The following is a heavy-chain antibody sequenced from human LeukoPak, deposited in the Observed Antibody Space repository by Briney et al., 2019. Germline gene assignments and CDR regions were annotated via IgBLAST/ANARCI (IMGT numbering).Heavy chain of an antibody. Sequence: GGSLRLSCAASGFTFSSYSMNWVRQAPGKGLEWVSSISSSSSYIYYADSVKGRFTISRDNAKNSLYLQMNSLRAEDTAVYYCARDMYYYVSGSYSAHYYYYMDVWGKGTTVTVSS. D-gene: IGHD3-10*01. V-gene: IGHV3-21*01. CDR2: ISSSSSYI. CDR3: ARDMYYYVSGSYSAHYYYYMDV. J-gene: IGHJ6*03. CDR1: GFTFSSYS.